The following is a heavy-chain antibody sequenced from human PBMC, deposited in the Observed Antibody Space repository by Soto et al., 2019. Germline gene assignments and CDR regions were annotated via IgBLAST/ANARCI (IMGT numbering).Heavy chain of an antibody. D-gene: IGHD3-9*01. V-gene: IGHV1-69*13. J-gene: IGHJ4*02. CDR3: ARLTTYYDILTGYEGIDY. CDR1: GGTFSSYA. CDR2: IIPIFGTA. Sequence: GASVKVSCKASGGTFSSYAISWVRQAPGQGLEWMGGIIPIFGTANYAQKFQGRVTITADESTSTAYMELSSLRSEDTAVYYCARLTTYYDILTGYEGIDYWGQGTLVTVSS.